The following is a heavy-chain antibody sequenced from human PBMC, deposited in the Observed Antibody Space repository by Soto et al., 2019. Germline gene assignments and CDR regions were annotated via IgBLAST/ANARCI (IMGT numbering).Heavy chain of an antibody. Sequence: PGESLKISCKGSGYSFTSYWIGWVRQMPGKGLEGMGIIYPGDSDTRYSPSFQGQVTISADKSISTAYLQWGSLKASDTAMYYCARAMIRAKNSSGMDVWGQWTTLSVSS. D-gene: IGHD3-10*01. CDR1: GYSFTSYW. V-gene: IGHV5-51*01. J-gene: IGHJ6*02. CDR3: ARAMIRAKNSSGMDV. CDR2: IYPGDSDT.